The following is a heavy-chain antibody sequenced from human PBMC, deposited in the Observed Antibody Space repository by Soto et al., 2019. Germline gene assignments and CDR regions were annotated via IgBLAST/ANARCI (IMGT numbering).Heavy chain of an antibody. CDR3: ARGRRIAAAGTGDY. D-gene: IGHD6-13*01. V-gene: IGHV3-7*01. CDR1: GFTFSSYW. Sequence: EVQLVESGGGLVQPGGSLRLSCAASGFTFSSYWMSWVRQAPGKGLEWVANIKQDGSEKYYVDSVKGRFTISRDNAKNSLYLQMNSLRAEDTAVYHCARGRRIAAAGTGDYWGQGTLVTVSS. J-gene: IGHJ4*02. CDR2: IKQDGSEK.